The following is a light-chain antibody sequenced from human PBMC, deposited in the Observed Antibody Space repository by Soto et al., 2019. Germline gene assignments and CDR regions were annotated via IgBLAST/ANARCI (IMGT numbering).Light chain of an antibody. V-gene: IGKV1-5*03. CDR1: QSLRNW. Sequence: DIQMTQSPSTLAASVGDRVTITCRASQSLRNWLAWYQQKPGKAPKLLIYKASSLESGVPSRFRGSGSGAEFTLRINGRQPDYFATYYCQQYDTLSWTFGQRTKVEIK. J-gene: IGKJ1*01. CDR3: QQYDTLSWT. CDR2: KAS.